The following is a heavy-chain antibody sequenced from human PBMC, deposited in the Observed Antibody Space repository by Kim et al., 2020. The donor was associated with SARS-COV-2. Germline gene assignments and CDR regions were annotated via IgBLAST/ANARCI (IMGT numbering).Heavy chain of an antibody. Sequence: SETLSLTCIVSGGSISSSSYYWGWIRQPPGKGLEWIGSMYYSGSTYYNPSLKSRVTISVDTSKNQFSLKLNSVTAADTAAYYCLRMVWLGRYSFDYWGQG. J-gene: IGHJ4*02. CDR3: LRMVWLGRYSFDY. CDR1: GGSISSSSYY. V-gene: IGHV4-39*07. CDR2: MYYSGST. D-gene: IGHD3-10*01.